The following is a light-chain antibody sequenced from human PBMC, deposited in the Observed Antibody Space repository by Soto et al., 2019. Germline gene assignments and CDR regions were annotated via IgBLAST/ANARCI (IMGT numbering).Light chain of an antibody. J-gene: IGLJ1*01. CDR2: EVT. Sequence: QSALTQPPSASGSPGQSVTISCTGSNVGEYDYVSWYQQHPGKAPKLMIHEVTKRPSGVPDRFSGSKSGNTASLTVSGLQAEDEAEYYCSLYTTASTYVFGTGTKLTVL. CDR3: SLYTTASTYV. CDR1: NVGEYDY. V-gene: IGLV2-8*01.